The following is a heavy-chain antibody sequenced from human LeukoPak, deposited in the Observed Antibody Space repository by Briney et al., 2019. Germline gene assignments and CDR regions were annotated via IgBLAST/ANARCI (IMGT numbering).Heavy chain of an antibody. J-gene: IGHJ2*01. Sequence: ASVKVSCKASGYTFTDYYVYWVRQAPGQGLEWMGWINPNSGATNYAQKFQGRVTMTRDTSIGTAYMELSRLKSDDTAMYYCARVPGGYWYLDLWGRGTLVTVSS. D-gene: IGHD3-16*01. CDR2: INPNSGAT. CDR3: ARVPGGYWYLDL. V-gene: IGHV1-2*02. CDR1: GYTFTDYY.